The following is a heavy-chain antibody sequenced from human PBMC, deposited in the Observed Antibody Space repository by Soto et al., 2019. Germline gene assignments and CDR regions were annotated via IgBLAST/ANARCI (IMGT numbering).Heavy chain of an antibody. CDR1: GYSVSSSDYY. J-gene: IGHJ6*02. CDR3: ARSNWNKDYYYGMDV. V-gene: IGHV4-31*03. Sequence: SETLSLTCSVSGYSVSSSDYYWAWIRQPPGKGLEWIGYIYYSGSTYYNPSLKSRVTISVDTSKNQFSLKLSSVTAADTAVYYCARSNWNKDYYYGMDVWGQGTTVTVSS. CDR2: IYYSGST. D-gene: IGHD1-1*01.